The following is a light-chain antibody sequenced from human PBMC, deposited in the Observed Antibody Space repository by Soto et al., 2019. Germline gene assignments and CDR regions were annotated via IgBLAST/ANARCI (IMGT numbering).Light chain of an antibody. J-gene: IGKJ1*01. CDR1: QSVSSYY. V-gene: IGKV3-20*01. CDR3: QQCGSSPWT. CDR2: AAS. Sequence: EIVLRQSPGTLSLSPGERATIYCRASQSVSSYYLAWYQQKPGQAPRLLIYAASSRATGIPDRFSGGGSGTDFTLTISRLEPEDFAVYYCQQCGSSPWTFGQGTKVDI.